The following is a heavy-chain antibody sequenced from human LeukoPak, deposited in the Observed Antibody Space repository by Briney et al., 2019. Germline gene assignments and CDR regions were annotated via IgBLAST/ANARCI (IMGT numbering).Heavy chain of an antibody. Sequence: PGGSLRLSCPASGFTSISYAMGGVRQAPGRGLEWVSGISGSGGSTYSVDSVKGRFTISRDNTNSTLYLEMNSLRAEDTAVYYCARVPLTWLVRDYCYMEVCGEATTVTVSS. CDR3: ARVPLTWLVRDYCYMEV. V-gene: IGHV3-23*01. CDR2: ISGSGGST. D-gene: IGHD2-21*01. CDR1: GFTSISYA. J-gene: IGHJ6*03.